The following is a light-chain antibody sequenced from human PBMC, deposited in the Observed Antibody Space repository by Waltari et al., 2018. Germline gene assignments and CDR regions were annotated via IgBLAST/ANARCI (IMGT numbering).Light chain of an antibody. CDR3: CSYAGLGIYV. Sequence: QSGLTQPASVSGSPGQSLTIPCTGTSSAVGNYNLVSWYQPYPGKAPKLMVYEVTKRTSGVSDRFSGSKSGNTASLTIYGLQSEDEADYYCCSYAGLGIYVFGTGTKVTVL. CDR1: SSAVGNYNL. J-gene: IGLJ1*01. V-gene: IGLV2-23*02. CDR2: EVT.